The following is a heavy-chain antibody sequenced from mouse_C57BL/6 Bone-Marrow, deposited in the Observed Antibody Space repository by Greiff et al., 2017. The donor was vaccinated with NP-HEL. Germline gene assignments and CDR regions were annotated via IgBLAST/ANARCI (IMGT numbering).Heavy chain of an antibody. V-gene: IGHV1-81*01. D-gene: IGHD1-1*01. CDR3: ARGRGITTVVGDWFAY. Sequence: QVQLQQSGAELARPGASVKLSCKASGYTFTSYGISWVKQRTGQGLEWIGEIYPRSGNTYYNEKFKGKATLTAAKSSRTAYMGLRRLTSEDSAVYFCARGRGITTVVGDWFAYWGQGTLVTVSA. CDR1: GYTFTSYG. CDR2: IYPRSGNT. J-gene: IGHJ3*01.